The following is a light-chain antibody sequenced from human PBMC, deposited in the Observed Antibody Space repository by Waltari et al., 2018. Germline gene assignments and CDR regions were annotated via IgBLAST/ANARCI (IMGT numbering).Light chain of an antibody. CDR1: FTDVGSYDP. V-gene: IGLV2-14*03. CDR3: TSFTSTDSLTL. CDR2: DVS. Sequence: QSALTQPASVSGSPGQSITISCSGSFTDVGSYDPVSWYQQHPGKVPKLIIYDVSKRPSGVSNRFSGSKSGTMASLTISGLQAEDEADYYCTSFTSTDSLTLLGGGTKLTVL. J-gene: IGLJ2*01.